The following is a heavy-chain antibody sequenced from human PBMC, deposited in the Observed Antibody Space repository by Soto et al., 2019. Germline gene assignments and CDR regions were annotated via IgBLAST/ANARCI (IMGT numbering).Heavy chain of an antibody. D-gene: IGHD7-27*01. CDR1: GDSVSSNSAA. V-gene: IGHV6-1*01. CDR2: TYYRSKWYN. Sequence: SQTLSLTCAISGDSVSSNSAAWNWIRQSPSRGLEWLVRTYYRSKWYNDYAVSVKSRITINQDTSKNQFALQQNSVTPEDTAVYYCARVMGIGQYYYDGMDVWGQGTTVTVSS. CDR3: ARVMGIGQYYYDGMDV. J-gene: IGHJ6*02.